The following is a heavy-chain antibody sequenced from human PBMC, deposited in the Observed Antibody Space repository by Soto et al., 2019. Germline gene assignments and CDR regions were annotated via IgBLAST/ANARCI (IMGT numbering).Heavy chain of an antibody. CDR3: ARDARWLQFGY. D-gene: IGHD5-12*01. V-gene: IGHV4-4*02. CDR1: GGSISSSNW. Sequence: SETLSLTCAVSGGSISSSNWWSWVRQPPGKGLEWIGEIYHSGSTNYNPSLKSRVTISVDTSKNQFSLKLSSVTAADTAVYYCARDARWLQFGYWGQGTLVTVSS. CDR2: IYHSGST. J-gene: IGHJ4*02.